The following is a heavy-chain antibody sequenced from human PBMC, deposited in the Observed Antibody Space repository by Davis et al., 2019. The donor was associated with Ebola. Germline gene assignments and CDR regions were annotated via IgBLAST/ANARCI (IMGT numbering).Heavy chain of an antibody. D-gene: IGHD3-9*01. J-gene: IGHJ6*02. V-gene: IGHV1-58*01. CDR3: ARDLSDIFFYGMDV. CDR2: IVVGSGNT. CDR1: GFTFTSSA. Sequence: SVKVSCKASGFTFTSSAVQWVRQARGQRLEWIGWIVVGSGNTGYAQKFQGRVTMTRDTSTSTAYMELRSLRSDDTAVYYCARDLSDIFFYGMDVWGQGTTVTVSS.